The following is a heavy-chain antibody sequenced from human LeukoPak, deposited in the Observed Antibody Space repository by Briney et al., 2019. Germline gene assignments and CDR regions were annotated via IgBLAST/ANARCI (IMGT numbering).Heavy chain of an antibody. Sequence: SVKVSCKASGYTFTGYYMHWVRQAPGQGLEWMGWINPNSGGTNYAQKFQGRVTMTRDTSISTAYMELSRLRSDDTAVYYCARDLISRWGYYYYGMDVWGQGTTVTVSS. J-gene: IGHJ6*02. CDR3: ARDLISRWGYYYYGMDV. D-gene: IGHD1-26*01. CDR1: GYTFTGYY. V-gene: IGHV1-2*02. CDR2: INPNSGGT.